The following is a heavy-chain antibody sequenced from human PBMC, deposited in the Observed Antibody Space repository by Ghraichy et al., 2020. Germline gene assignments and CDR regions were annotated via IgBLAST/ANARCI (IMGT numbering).Heavy chain of an antibody. CDR1: GFSLNTYGMC. D-gene: IGHD3-22*01. Sequence: SGPTLVKPTQTLTLTCTFSGFSLNTYGMCVNWIRQPPRKALEWLARVDYDDKYYSISLKTRLTISRDTSKNQVVLTMTNMDPADTGTYFCARTYDSGGYDPYYFDYWGQGTLVTVSS. J-gene: IGHJ4*02. CDR2: VDYDDK. V-gene: IGHV2-70*11. CDR3: ARTYDSGGYDPYYFDY.